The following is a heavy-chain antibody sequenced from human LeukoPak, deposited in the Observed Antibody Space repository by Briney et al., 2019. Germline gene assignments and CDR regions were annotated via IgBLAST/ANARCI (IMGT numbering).Heavy chain of an antibody. J-gene: IGHJ6*02. CDR1: GFTFNTYV. V-gene: IGHV3-23*01. Sequence: GGSLRLSCAASGFTFNTYVMSWVRQAPGKGPEWVSAISGSGGGTYYVDSVKGRFTISRDNSKNTLYLQMNSLRAEDTAVYYCATVYSSSPLRPMDVWGQGTRSPSP. D-gene: IGHD2-2*01. CDR3: ATVYSSSPLRPMDV. CDR2: ISGSGGGT.